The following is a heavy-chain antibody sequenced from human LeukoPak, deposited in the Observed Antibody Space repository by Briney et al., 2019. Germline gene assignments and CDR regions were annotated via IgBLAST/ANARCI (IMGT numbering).Heavy chain of an antibody. CDR2: ISNNGGYT. D-gene: IGHD2-15*01. J-gene: IGHJ4*02. Sequence: GGSLRLSCAASGFTFSSSAMSWVRQAPGKGLEWVSAISNNGGYTYYADSVQGRFTISRDNSKSTRCLQMNSLRAEDTAVYYCAKQLGYCSDGSCYFPYWGQGTLVTVSS. CDR3: AKQLGYCSDGSCYFPY. V-gene: IGHV3-23*01. CDR1: GFTFSSSA.